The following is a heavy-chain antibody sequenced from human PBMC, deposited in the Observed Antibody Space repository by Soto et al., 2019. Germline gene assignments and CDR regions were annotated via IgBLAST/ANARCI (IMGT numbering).Heavy chain of an antibody. D-gene: IGHD2-2*02. CDR1: GYTFTSYY. CDR3: ARIPRSPGDFDY. V-gene: IGHV1-46*01. CDR2: INPSGGST. J-gene: IGHJ4*02. Sequence: QVQLVQSGAEVKKPGASVKVSCKASGYTFTSYYMHWVRQAPEQGLEWMGIINPSGGSTSYAQKFQGRVTMTRDTSTSTVYMELSSLRSEDTAVYYCARIPRSPGDFDYWGQGTLVTVSS.